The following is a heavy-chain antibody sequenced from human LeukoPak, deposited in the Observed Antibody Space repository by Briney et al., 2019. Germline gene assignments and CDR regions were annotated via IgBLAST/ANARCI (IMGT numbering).Heavy chain of an antibody. V-gene: IGHV4-59*08. CDR3: ARHFRGVVSAQLDY. J-gene: IGHJ4*02. CDR1: GDSISNCY. Sequence: SETLSLTCTVSGDSISNCYWSWIRQPPGKGLEWIGYIHYSGNSDYNPSLKSRVTILIDTSKNQFSLILSSVTAADTAVYYCARHFRGVVSAQLDYWGQGTRVTVSS. D-gene: IGHD3-10*01. CDR2: IHYSGNS.